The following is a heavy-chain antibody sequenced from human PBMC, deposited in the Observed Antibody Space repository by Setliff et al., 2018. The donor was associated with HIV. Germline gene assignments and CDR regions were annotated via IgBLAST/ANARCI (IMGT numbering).Heavy chain of an antibody. D-gene: IGHD5-12*01. Sequence: GGSLRLSCAASGFTFSTYSMNWVRQVPGKGLEWVSYISGSSSTIYYADSVKGRFTISRDNAKNSLYLQMNSLRAEDTAVYYCARSGGYFPFDYWGQGTLVTVSS. J-gene: IGHJ4*02. V-gene: IGHV3-48*04. CDR3: ARSGGYFPFDY. CDR1: GFTFSTYS. CDR2: ISGSSSTI.